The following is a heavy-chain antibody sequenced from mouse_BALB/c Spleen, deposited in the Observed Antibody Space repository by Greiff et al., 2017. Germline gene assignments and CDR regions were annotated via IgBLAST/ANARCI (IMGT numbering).Heavy chain of an antibody. CDR3: ARTPDGYYDAMDY. J-gene: IGHJ4*01. D-gene: IGHD2-3*01. CDR2: ISSGSSTI. CDR1: GFTFSSFG. Sequence: EVKLVESGGGLVQPGGSRKLSCAASGFTFSSFGMHWVRQAPEKGLEWVAYISSGSSTIYYADTVKGRFTISRDNPKNTLFLQMTSLRSEDTAMYYCARTPDGYYDAMDYWGQGTSVTVSS. V-gene: IGHV5-17*02.